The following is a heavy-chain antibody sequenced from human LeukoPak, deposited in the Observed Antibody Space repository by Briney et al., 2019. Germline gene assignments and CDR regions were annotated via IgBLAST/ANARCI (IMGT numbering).Heavy chain of an antibody. V-gene: IGHV3-30*18. CDR2: ISYDGSRM. D-gene: IGHD1-14*01. CDR1: GFTFSSYG. CDR3: ANLPFPSGMSYHYYGMDV. J-gene: IGHJ6*02. Sequence: GRSLRLSCEASGFTFSSYGIHWVGQAAGKGLEWVAVISYDGSRMFYADSVRGRLTVSRHNLKNTLYLQMDSLRADDSAVYYCANLPFPSGMSYHYYGMDVWGQGTTVTVSS.